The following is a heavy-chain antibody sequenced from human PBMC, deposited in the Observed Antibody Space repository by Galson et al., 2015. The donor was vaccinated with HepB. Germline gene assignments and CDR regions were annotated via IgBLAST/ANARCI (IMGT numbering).Heavy chain of an antibody. CDR1: GFTFSSYA. Sequence: SLRLSCAASGFTFSSYAMSWVRQAPGKGLEWVSAISGSGGSTYYADSVKGRFTISRDNSKNTLYLQMNSLRAEDTAVYYCAKDVLCYYDKVCMYDWFDPWGQGTLVTVSS. CDR2: ISGSGGST. CDR3: AKDVLCYYDKVCMYDWFDP. J-gene: IGHJ5*02. D-gene: IGHD3-22*01. V-gene: IGHV3-23*01.